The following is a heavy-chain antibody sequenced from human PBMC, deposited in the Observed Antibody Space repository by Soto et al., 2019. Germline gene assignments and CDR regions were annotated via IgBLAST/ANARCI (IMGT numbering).Heavy chain of an antibody. J-gene: IGHJ4*02. D-gene: IGHD6-19*01. CDR2: ISGSGGST. V-gene: IGHV3-23*01. CDR1: GFTFSSYA. Sequence: VQLLESGGGLVQPGGSLRLSCAASGFTFSSYAMSWVRQAPGKGLEWVSAISGSGGSTYYADSVKGRFTISRDNSKNTLYLQMNSLRAEDTAVYYCVREGYSSGWYGYWGQGTLVTVSS. CDR3: VREGYSSGWYGY.